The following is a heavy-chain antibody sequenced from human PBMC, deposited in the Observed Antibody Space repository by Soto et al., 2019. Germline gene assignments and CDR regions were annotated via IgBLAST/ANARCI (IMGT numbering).Heavy chain of an antibody. D-gene: IGHD6-6*01. V-gene: IGHV4-34*01. Sequence: PSETLSLTCAVYGGSFSGYYWSWIRQPPGKGLEWIGEINHSGSTNYNPSLKSRVTISVDTSKNQFSLKLSSVTAADTAVYYCARSGVVAARRGFDYWGQGTLVTVSS. CDR1: GGSFSGYY. CDR2: INHSGST. CDR3: ARSGVVAARRGFDY. J-gene: IGHJ4*02.